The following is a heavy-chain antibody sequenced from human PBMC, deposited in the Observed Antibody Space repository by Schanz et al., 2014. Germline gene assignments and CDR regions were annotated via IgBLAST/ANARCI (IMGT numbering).Heavy chain of an antibody. V-gene: IGHV1-69*09. J-gene: IGHJ6*02. CDR2: IIPILDKT. CDR3: VRDAGWAFGDYHGMDV. D-gene: IGHD3-10*01. CDR1: GVTFSSYT. Sequence: QVQLVQSGAEVKKPGASVKVSCKASGVTFSSYTINWVRQAPGQGLEWMGRIIPILDKTNYAQKFQGRVTMTADKSTSTVYMEVSGLRSEDTAVYYCVRDAGWAFGDYHGMDVWGQGTSVTVSS.